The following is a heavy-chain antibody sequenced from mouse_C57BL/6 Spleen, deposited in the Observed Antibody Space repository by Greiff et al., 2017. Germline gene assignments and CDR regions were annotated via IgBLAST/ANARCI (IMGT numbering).Heavy chain of an antibody. V-gene: IGHV5-9-1*02. CDR3: TRDETTEDFDV. CDR1: GFTFSSYA. Sequence: EVKLMESGEGLVKPGGSLKLSCAASGFTFSSYAMSWVRQTPEKRLEWVAYISSGGDYIYYADTVKGRFTISRDNARNTLYLQMSSLKSEDTAMYYCTRDETTEDFDVWGTGTTVTVSS. J-gene: IGHJ1*03. D-gene: IGHD1-1*01. CDR2: ISSGGDYI.